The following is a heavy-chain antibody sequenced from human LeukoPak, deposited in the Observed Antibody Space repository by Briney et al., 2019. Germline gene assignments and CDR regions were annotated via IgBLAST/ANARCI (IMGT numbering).Heavy chain of an antibody. CDR3: AELGITMIGGV. J-gene: IGHJ6*04. D-gene: IGHD3-10*02. Sequence: SGGSLRLSCAASGFTFSSYEMNWVRQAPGTGLEWVSYISSSGSTIYYADSVKGRFTISRDNAKNSLYLQINSLRAEDTAVYYCAELGITMIGGVWGKGNTVTISS. V-gene: IGHV3-48*03. CDR1: GFTFSSYE. CDR2: ISSSGSTI.